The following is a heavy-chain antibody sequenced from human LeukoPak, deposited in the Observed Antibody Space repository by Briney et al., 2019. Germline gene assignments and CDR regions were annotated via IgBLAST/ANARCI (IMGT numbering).Heavy chain of an antibody. J-gene: IGHJ4*02. D-gene: IGHD1-26*01. Sequence: ASVKVSCKASGYTFTSYAMHWVRQAPGQRLEWMGWINAGNGNTKYSQKFQGRVTMTRDTSTSTVYMELSSLRSEDTAVYYCARAGGSYLGYFDYWGQGTLVTVSS. CDR2: INAGNGNT. V-gene: IGHV1-3*01. CDR3: ARAGGSYLGYFDY. CDR1: GYTFTSYA.